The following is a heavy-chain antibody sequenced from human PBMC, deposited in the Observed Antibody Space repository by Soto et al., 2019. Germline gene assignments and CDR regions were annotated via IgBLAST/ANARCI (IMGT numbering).Heavy chain of an antibody. CDR1: GYSFTSYW. CDR2: IYPGDSDT. CDR3: ARHGYCRRGSCAYGMDV. Sequence: GESLKISCKGSGYSFTSYWIGWVRQMPGKGLEWMGIIYPGDSDTRYSPSFQGQVTISADKSISTAYLQWSSLKASDTAMYYCARHGYCRRGSCAYGMDVWGQGPTVPVSS. V-gene: IGHV5-51*01. J-gene: IGHJ6*02. D-gene: IGHD2-15*01.